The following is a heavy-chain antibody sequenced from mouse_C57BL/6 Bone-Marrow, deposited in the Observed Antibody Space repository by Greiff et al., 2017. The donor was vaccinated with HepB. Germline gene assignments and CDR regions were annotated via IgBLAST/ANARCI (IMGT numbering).Heavy chain of an antibody. CDR3: AWYYGSSSAWFAY. CDR2: IDPSDSYT. V-gene: IGHV1-50*01. Sequence: QVQLQQPGAELVKPGASVKLSCKASGYTFTSYWMQWVKQRPGQGLEWIGEIDPSDSYTNYNQKFKGKPTLTVDTSSSTAYMQLSSLTSEDSAVYYCAWYYGSSSAWFAYWGQGTLVTVSA. CDR1: GYTFTSYW. J-gene: IGHJ3*01. D-gene: IGHD1-1*01.